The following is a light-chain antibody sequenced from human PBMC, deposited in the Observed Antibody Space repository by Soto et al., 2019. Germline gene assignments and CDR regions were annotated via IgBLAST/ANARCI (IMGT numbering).Light chain of an antibody. V-gene: IGKV3-20*01. CDR2: GAS. CDR1: QSVSSNY. J-gene: IGKJ1*01. Sequence: EVMLTQSPGTLSLSPGERATLSCRASQSVSSNYLAWYQQKSGQAPRLLIYGASNRATGIPDRFSGSGSGTELTLTIRRLEPEYFAVYYCQQYDTSPRTFGQGTKVQFK. CDR3: QQYDTSPRT.